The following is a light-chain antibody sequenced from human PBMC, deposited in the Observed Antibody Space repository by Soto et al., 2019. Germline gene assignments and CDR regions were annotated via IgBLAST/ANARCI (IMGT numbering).Light chain of an antibody. CDR1: SSDVGGYNY. CDR2: DVS. CDR3: YSYTSSNTYV. J-gene: IGLJ1*01. V-gene: IGLV2-14*03. Sequence: SALTQPASVSGSPGQSITLSCTGTSSDVGGYNYVSWYQHHPGKVPQLMIYDVSNRPSGVSNRFSGSKSGNTASLTISGLQAEDEADYYCYSYTSSNTYVFGTGTKLTVL.